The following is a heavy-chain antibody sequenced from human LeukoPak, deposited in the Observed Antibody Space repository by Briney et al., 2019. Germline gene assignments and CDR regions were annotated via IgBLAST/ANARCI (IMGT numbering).Heavy chain of an antibody. D-gene: IGHD2-15*01. J-gene: IGHJ4*02. CDR2: VYYTGAS. V-gene: IGHV4-39*07. CDR3: ARGAAPQN. CDR1: GVSISSISYY. Sequence: SETLSLTCTVSGVSISSISYYWGWIRQPPGKGLECIGSVYYTGASYYNPSLKSRVTISIDTSKNHFSLNLTSVTAADTAVYYCARGAAPQNWGQGALVTVSS.